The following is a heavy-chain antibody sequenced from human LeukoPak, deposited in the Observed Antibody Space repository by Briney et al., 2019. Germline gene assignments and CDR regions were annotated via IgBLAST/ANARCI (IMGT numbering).Heavy chain of an antibody. V-gene: IGHV3-9*01. D-gene: IGHD3-10*01. J-gene: IGHJ3*02. CDR2: ISWNSGSI. Sequence: GGSLRLSCAASGFTFDDYAMHWVRQAPGKGLEWVSGISWNSGSIGYADSVKGRFTISRDNAKNSLYLQMNSLRAEGTALYYCAKGVRITMVRGAFDIWGQGTMVTVSS. CDR3: AKGVRITMVRGAFDI. CDR1: GFTFDDYA.